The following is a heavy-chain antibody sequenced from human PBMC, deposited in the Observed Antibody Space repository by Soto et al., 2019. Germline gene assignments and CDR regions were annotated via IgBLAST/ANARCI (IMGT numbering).Heavy chain of an antibody. Sequence: EVQLLESGGGLVQPGGSLRLSCAASGFTFSNYAMSWVRQAPGEGPEWVSGISGSGGSTYYADSVKGRFTISRDNSKNTLYLQMNSLRAEDTAVYYCAKQPYYDFWSGYNYGMDVWGQGTTVTVS. V-gene: IGHV3-23*01. CDR1: GFTFSNYA. D-gene: IGHD3-3*01. CDR2: ISGSGGST. CDR3: AKQPYYDFWSGYNYGMDV. J-gene: IGHJ6*02.